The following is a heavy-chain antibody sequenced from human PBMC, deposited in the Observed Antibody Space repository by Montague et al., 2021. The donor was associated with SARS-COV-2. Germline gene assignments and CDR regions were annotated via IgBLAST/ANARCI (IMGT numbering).Heavy chain of an antibody. V-gene: IGHV3-53*01. J-gene: IGHJ6*02. CDR3: ARDRRIVGALYYYYGMDV. D-gene: IGHD1-26*01. CDR2: IYSGGGT. CDR1: GFTVSSNY. Sequence: SLRLSCVASGFTVSSNYMSWVRQAPGQGLEWVSVIYSGGGTYYADSVKGRFTISRDNSKNTLYLQMNSLRAEDTAVYYCARDRRIVGALYYYYGMDVWGQGTTVTVSS.